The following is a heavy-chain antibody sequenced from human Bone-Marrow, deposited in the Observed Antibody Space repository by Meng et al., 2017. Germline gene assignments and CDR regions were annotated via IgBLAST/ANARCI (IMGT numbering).Heavy chain of an antibody. CDR1: GFTFSSYA. J-gene: IGHJ4*02. CDR2: ISYDGSNK. V-gene: IGHV3-30*04. CDR3: SRSKVGVVIITTLDY. Sequence: GESLMISCAASGFTFSSYAMHWVRQAPGKGLEWVAVISYDGSNKYYADSVKGRFTIARDNSKNTLYLQMNSLRAEDTAVYYCSRSKVGVVIITTLDYWGQGTLVTVSS. D-gene: IGHD3-10*01.